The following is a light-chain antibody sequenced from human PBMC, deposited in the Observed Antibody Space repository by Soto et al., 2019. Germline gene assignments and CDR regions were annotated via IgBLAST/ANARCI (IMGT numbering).Light chain of an antibody. CDR1: SGHSSYI. Sequence: QSVLTQSSSASASLGSSVKLTCTLSSGHSSYIIAWHQQQPGKAPRYLMKLEGSGSYNKGSGVPDRFSGSSSGADRYLTISNLQFEDEADYYCETWDCNFWVFGGGTQLTVL. CDR2: LEGSGSY. CDR3: ETWDCNFWV. J-gene: IGLJ3*02. V-gene: IGLV4-60*02.